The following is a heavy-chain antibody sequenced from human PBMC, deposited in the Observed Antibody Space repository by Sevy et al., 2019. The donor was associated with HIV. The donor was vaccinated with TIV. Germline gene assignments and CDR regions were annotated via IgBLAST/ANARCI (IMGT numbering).Heavy chain of an antibody. CDR3: AREFVSSSGEYYYYYGMDV. D-gene: IGHD6-6*01. Sequence: GGSLRLSCAASGFTFSSYSMNWVRQAPGKGLEWVSSISSSSSYIYYADSVKGRFTNSRDNAKNSLYLQMNSLRAEDTAVYYCAREFVSSSGEYYYYYGMDVWGQGTTVTVSS. V-gene: IGHV3-21*01. CDR2: ISSSSSYI. J-gene: IGHJ6*02. CDR1: GFTFSSYS.